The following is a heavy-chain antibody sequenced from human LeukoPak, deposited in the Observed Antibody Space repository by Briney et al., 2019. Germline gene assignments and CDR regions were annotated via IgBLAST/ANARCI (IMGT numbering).Heavy chain of an antibody. Sequence: PGRSLRLSCAASGFTFSSYAMHWVRQAPGKGLEWVAVISYDGSNKYYADSVKGRFTISRDNSKNTLYLQMNSLRAEDTAVYYCAREGRTGTTSRGSRGFDPWGQGTLVTVSS. CDR2: ISYDGSNK. CDR1: GFTFSSYA. J-gene: IGHJ5*02. V-gene: IGHV3-30-3*01. D-gene: IGHD1-1*01. CDR3: AREGRTGTTSRGSRGFDP.